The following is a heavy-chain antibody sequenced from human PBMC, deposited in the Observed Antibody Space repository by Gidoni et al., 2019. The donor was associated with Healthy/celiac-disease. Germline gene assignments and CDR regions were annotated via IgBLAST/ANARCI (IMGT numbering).Heavy chain of an antibody. Sequence: QVQLVQSGAEVKKPGASVKVSCKASGYTFTSYDINWVRQAPGQGLEWMGWMNPNSGNTGYAQKFQGRVTMTRNTSISTAYMELSSLRSEDTAVYYCARGQYYDFWSGYYRNWFDPWGQGTLVTVSS. D-gene: IGHD3-3*01. V-gene: IGHV1-8*01. J-gene: IGHJ5*02. CDR3: ARGQYYDFWSGYYRNWFDP. CDR1: GYTFTSYD. CDR2: MNPNSGNT.